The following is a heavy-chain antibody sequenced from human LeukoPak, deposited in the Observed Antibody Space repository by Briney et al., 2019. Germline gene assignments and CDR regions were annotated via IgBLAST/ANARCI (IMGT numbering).Heavy chain of an antibody. CDR2: IIPIFGTA. CDR1: GVTFSSYA. V-gene: IGHV1-69*13. J-gene: IGHJ4*02. Sequence: SVKVSCKASGVTFSSYAISWVRQAPGQGLEWRGGIIPIFGTANYAQTFQGRVTITADESTSTAYMELSSLRSEDTAVYYCARGPDYGGNSAGLAYWGQGTLVTVSS. D-gene: IGHD4-23*01. CDR3: ARGPDYGGNSAGLAY.